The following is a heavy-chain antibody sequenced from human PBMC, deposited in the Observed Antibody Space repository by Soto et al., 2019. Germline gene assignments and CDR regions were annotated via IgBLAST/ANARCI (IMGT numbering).Heavy chain of an antibody. CDR2: IGTAGDT. J-gene: IGHJ4*02. V-gene: IGHV3-13*01. Sequence: GGSLRLSCAASGFTFSSYDMHWVRQATGKGLEWVSAIGTAGDTYYPGSVKGRFTISRENAKNSLYLQMNSLRAEDTAVYYCARYSSGWPYYFDYWGQGTLVTVSS. CDR1: GFTFSSYD. CDR3: ARYSSGWPYYFDY. D-gene: IGHD6-19*01.